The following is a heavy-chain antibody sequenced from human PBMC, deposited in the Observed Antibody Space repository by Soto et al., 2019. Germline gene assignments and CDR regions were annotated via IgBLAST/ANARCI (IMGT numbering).Heavy chain of an antibody. J-gene: IGHJ6*02. V-gene: IGHV3-7*01. CDR2: IKQDGSEK. CDR1: GFTFSSYW. CDR3: ARDPNVVVTATHYYYYYGMDV. D-gene: IGHD2-21*02. Sequence: EVQLVESGGGLVQPGGSLRLSCAASGFTFSSYWMSWVRQAPGKGLEWVANIKQDGSEKYYVGSVKGRFTISRDNAKNSLYLKMNSLRAEDTAVYYCARDPNVVVTATHYYYYYGMDVWGQGTTVTVSS.